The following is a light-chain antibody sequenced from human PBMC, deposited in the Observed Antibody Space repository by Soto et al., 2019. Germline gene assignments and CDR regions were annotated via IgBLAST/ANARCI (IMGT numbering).Light chain of an antibody. Sequence: IQLTQSPSSLSASVGDRVTITCRASQGISNYLAWYQQKPGKTPRLLIYGATTLQSGVPSRFSGSGSGTHFALIISSLQPEDFATYYCQQLKSYVTFGLGTRLEIK. CDR3: QQLKSYVT. J-gene: IGKJ5*01. CDR1: QGISNY. V-gene: IGKV1-9*01. CDR2: GAT.